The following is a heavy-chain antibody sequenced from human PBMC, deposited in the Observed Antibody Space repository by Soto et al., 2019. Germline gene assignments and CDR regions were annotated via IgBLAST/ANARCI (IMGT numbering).Heavy chain of an antibody. D-gene: IGHD6-13*01. V-gene: IGHV3-33*01. Sequence: GGSLRLSCAASGFTFSSYGMHWVRQAPGKGLEWVAVIWYDGSNKYYVDSVKGRFTISRDNSKNTLYLQMNSLRAEDTAVYYCARDRIAAAGTGDLDYWGQGTLVTVSS. J-gene: IGHJ4*02. CDR2: IWYDGSNK. CDR1: GFTFSSYG. CDR3: ARDRIAAAGTGDLDY.